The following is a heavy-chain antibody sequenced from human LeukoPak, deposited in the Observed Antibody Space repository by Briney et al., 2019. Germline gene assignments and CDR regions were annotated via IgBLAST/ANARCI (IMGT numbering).Heavy chain of an antibody. CDR1: GGSITSDY. CDR3: ARSLTIFGMVPFDY. CDR2: IYASGKT. D-gene: IGHD3-3*01. V-gene: IGHV4-4*08. J-gene: IGHJ4*02. Sequence: SETLSLTCNVSGGSITSDYWSWIRQPPGKGLEWIGYIYASGKTNSNPSLRGRVTISIDTSKNQFSLKLHSVTAADTAIYYCARSLTIFGMVPFDYWGQGTLVAVSS.